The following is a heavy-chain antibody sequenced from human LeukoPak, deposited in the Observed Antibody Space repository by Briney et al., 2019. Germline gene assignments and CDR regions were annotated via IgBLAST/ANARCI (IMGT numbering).Heavy chain of an antibody. V-gene: IGHV3-7*01. CDR3: ARRSGLDY. CDR1: GFDFKTYW. Sequence: PGGSLRLSCVASGFDFKTYWMSWVRQSPGRGLEWVANIKQDGSEIYYMDSVKGRFTISRDNAKNSLYLQMNSLRAEDTAVYYCARRSGLDYWGQGTLVTVSS. CDR2: IKQDGSEI. D-gene: IGHD6-19*01. J-gene: IGHJ4*02.